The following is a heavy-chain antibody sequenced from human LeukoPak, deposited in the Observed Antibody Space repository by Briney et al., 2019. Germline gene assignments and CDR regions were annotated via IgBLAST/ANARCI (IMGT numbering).Heavy chain of an antibody. D-gene: IGHD3-3*01. J-gene: IGHJ5*02. CDR3: AREEALEWLLYWFDP. V-gene: IGHV6-1*01. CDR2: TCYRSKWYN. CDR1: GDSVSSNSAA. Sequence: SQTLSLTCAISGDSVSSNSAAWNWIRQSPSRGLEWLGRTCYRSKWYNDHAVSVKSRITINPDTSKNQFSLQLNSVTPEDTAVYYCAREEALEWLLYWFDPWGQGTLVTVSS.